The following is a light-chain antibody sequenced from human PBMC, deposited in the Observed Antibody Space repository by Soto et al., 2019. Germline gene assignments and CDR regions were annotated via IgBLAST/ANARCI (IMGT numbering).Light chain of an antibody. J-gene: IGLJ1*01. CDR1: KLGDKY. Sequence: SYELTQPPSVSVSPGQTASITCSGEKLGDKYACWYQQKPGQSPVLVIYQDSKRPSGIPERFSGSNSGNTATLTISGTQAMDEADYYCQAWDSSTHNYVFGTGTKLTVL. CDR3: QAWDSSTHNYV. V-gene: IGLV3-1*01. CDR2: QDS.